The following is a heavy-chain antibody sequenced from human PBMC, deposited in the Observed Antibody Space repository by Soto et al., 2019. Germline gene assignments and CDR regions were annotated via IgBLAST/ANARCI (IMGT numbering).Heavy chain of an antibody. J-gene: IGHJ4*02. CDR3: ARVPMVRGVIIDY. D-gene: IGHD3-10*01. CDR2: IYYSGST. Sequence: SETLSLTCTVSGGSISSYYWSWIRQPPGKGLEWIGYIYYSGSTNYNPSLKSRVTISVDTSKNQFSLKLSSVTAADTAVYCCARVPMVRGVIIDYWGQGTLVTVSS. V-gene: IGHV4-59*01. CDR1: GGSISSYY.